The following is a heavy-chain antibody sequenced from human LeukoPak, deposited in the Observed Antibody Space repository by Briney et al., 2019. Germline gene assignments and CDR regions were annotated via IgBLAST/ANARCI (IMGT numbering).Heavy chain of an antibody. J-gene: IGHJ5*02. Sequence: GGSLRLSCAASGFTFSSYGMHWVRQAPGKGLEWVAFIRFDGSIKYYTDSVKDRFTVSRDNFKNTLYLQMNSLRAEDTAVYYCAKDRGVVVTANWFDPWGQGTLVTVSS. CDR3: AKDRGVVVTANWFDP. CDR1: GFTFSSYG. CDR2: IRFDGSIK. D-gene: IGHD2-21*02. V-gene: IGHV3-30*02.